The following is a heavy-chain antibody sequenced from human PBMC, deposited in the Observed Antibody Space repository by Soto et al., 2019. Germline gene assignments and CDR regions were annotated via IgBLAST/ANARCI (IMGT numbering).Heavy chain of an antibody. J-gene: IGHJ5*02. CDR2: IYYSGST. V-gene: IGHV4-31*03. CDR1: GGSISSGGYY. Sequence: PSETLSLTCTVSGGSISSGGYYWSWIRQHPGKGLEWIGYIYYSGSTYYNPSLKSRVTISVDTSKNQFSLKLSSVTAADTAVYYCARASSRPYCSGGSCLNWFDPWGQGTLVTVSS. CDR3: ARASSRPYCSGGSCLNWFDP. D-gene: IGHD2-15*01.